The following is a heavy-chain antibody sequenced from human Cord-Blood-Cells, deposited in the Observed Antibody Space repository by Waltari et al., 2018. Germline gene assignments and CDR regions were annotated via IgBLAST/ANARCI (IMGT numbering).Heavy chain of an antibody. CDR1: GGSISSSSYY. D-gene: IGHD3-10*01. Sequence: QLQLQESGPGLVKPSETLSLTCTVSGGSISSSSYYWGWIRQPPGKGLEWIGSIYYSRSPSDHPSLKSRVTISVETSKNQSSLKLSSVTAADTAVYYCARHEPPYIYGSGSYYNGDYWGQGTLVTVSS. CDR2: IYYSRSP. J-gene: IGHJ4*02. CDR3: ARHEPPYIYGSGSYYNGDY. V-gene: IGHV4-39*01.